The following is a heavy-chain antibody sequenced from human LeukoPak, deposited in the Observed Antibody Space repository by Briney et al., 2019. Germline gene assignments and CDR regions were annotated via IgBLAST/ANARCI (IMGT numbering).Heavy chain of an antibody. CDR2: IKQDGSEK. CDR3: ARERSIAVAGKVLDY. Sequence: GGSLRLSCAASGFTFSSYWMSWVRQAPGKGLEWVANIKQDGSEKYYVDSVKGRFTISRDNAKNSLYLQMNSLRAEDTAVYYCARERSIAVAGKVLDYWGQGTLVSVSS. V-gene: IGHV3-7*01. J-gene: IGHJ4*02. D-gene: IGHD6-19*01. CDR1: GFTFSSYW.